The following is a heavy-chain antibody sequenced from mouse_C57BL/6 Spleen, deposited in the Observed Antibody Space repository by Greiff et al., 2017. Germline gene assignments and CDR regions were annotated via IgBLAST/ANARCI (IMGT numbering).Heavy chain of an antibody. D-gene: IGHD6-1*01. V-gene: IGHV5-17*01. J-gene: IGHJ4*01. Sequence: EVHLVESGGGLVKPGGSLKLSCAASGFTFSDYGMHWVRQAPEKGLEWVAYISSGSSTIYYADTVKGRFTISRDNAKNTLFLQMTSLRSEDTAMYYCARLDLPYYAMDYWGQGTSVTVSS. CDR2: ISSGSSTI. CDR1: GFTFSDYG. CDR3: ARLDLPYYAMDY.